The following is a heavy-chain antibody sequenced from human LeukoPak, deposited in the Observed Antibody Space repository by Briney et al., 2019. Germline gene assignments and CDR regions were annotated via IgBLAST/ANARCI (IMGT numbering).Heavy chain of an antibody. J-gene: IGHJ4*02. CDR2: INSDDSII. D-gene: IGHD4-17*01. Sequence: GGSLRLSCAASGFTFSTYWMHWVRQAPGEGLVWVSRINSDDSIINYADSVKGRFTISRDNSKNTLYLQMNSLRAEDTAAYYCARDSLRYGDYLDYWGQGTLVTVSS. V-gene: IGHV3-74*01. CDR1: GFTFSTYW. CDR3: ARDSLRYGDYLDY.